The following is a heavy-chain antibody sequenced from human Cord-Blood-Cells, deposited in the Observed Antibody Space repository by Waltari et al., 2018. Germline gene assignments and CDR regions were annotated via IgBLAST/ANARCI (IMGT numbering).Heavy chain of an antibody. J-gene: IGHJ4*02. CDR2: MNPNSGNT. Sequence: QVQLVQSGAEVKKPGASVKVSCEAADYTFTSYDPYWVRQATGLGLEWMGWMNPNSGNTGYAQKFQGRVTMTRNTSISTAYMELSSLRSEDTAVYYCARGRHSSSYWGQGTLVTVSS. V-gene: IGHV1-8*02. CDR3: ARGRHSSSY. D-gene: IGHD6-13*01. CDR1: DYTFTSYD.